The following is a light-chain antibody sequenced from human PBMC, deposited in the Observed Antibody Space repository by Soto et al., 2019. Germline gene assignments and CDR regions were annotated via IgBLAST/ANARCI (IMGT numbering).Light chain of an antibody. CDR2: KAS. Sequence: DIQMTQSPSTLSASVGDRVTITCRASQSISSWLAWYQQKPGRAPNLLIYKASRLESGVPSRFSGSGSGTEFTLTISSLQPDDFATYYCQQYKSSSTFGRGTKVEV. V-gene: IGKV1-5*03. CDR1: QSISSW. CDR3: QQYKSSST. J-gene: IGKJ1*01.